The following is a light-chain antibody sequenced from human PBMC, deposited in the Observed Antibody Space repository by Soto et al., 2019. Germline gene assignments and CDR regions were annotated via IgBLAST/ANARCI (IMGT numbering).Light chain of an antibody. Sequence: QSALTQPPSASGSPGQSVTISCTGTSSDVGGYKYVSWYQQYPGKAPKLMISDVSKRPSGVPDRFSGSKSGNTASLTVSGLQADGEAEYYCRSYTSNNNSLVFGTGTKLTVL. CDR1: SSDVGGYKY. CDR3: RSYTSNNNSLV. V-gene: IGLV2-8*01. CDR2: DVS. J-gene: IGLJ1*01.